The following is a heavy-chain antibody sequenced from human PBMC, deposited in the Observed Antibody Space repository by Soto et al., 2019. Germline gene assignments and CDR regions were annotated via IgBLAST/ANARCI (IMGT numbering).Heavy chain of an antibody. Sequence: QVQLVQSGAEVKKPGSSVKVSCKASGGTFSSYAISWVRQAPGQGLEWMGGIIPIFGTANYAQKFQGSVTITADEATSTAYMELSSLRSEDTAVYYCAREGARYDILTGYYPNYYCFGMDVWGQGTTVTVSS. J-gene: IGHJ6*02. D-gene: IGHD3-9*01. CDR2: IIPIFGTA. CDR3: AREGARYDILTGYYPNYYCFGMDV. V-gene: IGHV1-69*01. CDR1: GGTFSSYA.